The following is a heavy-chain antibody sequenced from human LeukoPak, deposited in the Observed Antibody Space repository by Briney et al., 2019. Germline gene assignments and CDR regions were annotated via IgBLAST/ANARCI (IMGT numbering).Heavy chain of an antibody. D-gene: IGHD6-13*01. CDR1: GGSISSYY. Sequence: SETLSLTCTVSGGSISSYYWSWLRQPPGKGLEWIGYIYYSGSTNYNPSLKSRVTISVDTSKNQFSLKLSSVTAADTAVYYCARVGSAAYNWFDPRGQETLVTVSS. J-gene: IGHJ5*02. V-gene: IGHV4-59*01. CDR3: ARVGSAAYNWFDP. CDR2: IYYSGST.